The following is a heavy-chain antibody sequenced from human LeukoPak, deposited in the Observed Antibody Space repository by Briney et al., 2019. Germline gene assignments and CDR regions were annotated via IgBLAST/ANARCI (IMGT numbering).Heavy chain of an antibody. CDR2: IYYSGST. D-gene: IGHD3-10*01. V-gene: IGHV4-30-4*01. CDR3: ARRNHYYYGSGSHPAPPYDY. Sequence: PSETLSLTCTVSGGSISSGDYYWSWVRQPPGKGLERIGYIYYSGSTYYNPSLKSRVTISVDTSKNQFSLKLSSVTAADTAVYYCARRNHYYYGSGSHPAPPYDYWGQGTLVTVSS. J-gene: IGHJ4*02. CDR1: GGSISSGDYY.